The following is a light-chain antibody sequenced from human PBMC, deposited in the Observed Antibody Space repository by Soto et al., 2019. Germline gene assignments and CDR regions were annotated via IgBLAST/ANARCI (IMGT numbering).Light chain of an antibody. CDR2: EVT. CDR1: SSDIGGYNS. J-gene: IGLJ1*01. CDR3: SSDTRANTEV. V-gene: IGLV2-14*01. Sequence: QSALTQPDSVSGSPGQSITISCTGTSSDIGGYNSVSWYQQHPRKAPKLMIYEVTNRPSGISNRFSGSKSGNTAFLTISGLQAEDEADYHCSSDTRANTEVFGTALNVTVL.